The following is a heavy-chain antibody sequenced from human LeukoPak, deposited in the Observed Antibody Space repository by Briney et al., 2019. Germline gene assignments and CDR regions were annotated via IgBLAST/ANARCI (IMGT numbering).Heavy chain of an antibody. CDR3: TRPDPSYWYFDL. J-gene: IGHJ2*01. CDR1: GFTFSGST. V-gene: IGHV3-73*01. CDR2: IRSKANSYAT. Sequence: GGSLKLSCAASGFTFSGSTMHWVLQASGKGLEWVGRIRSKANSYATAYAASVKGRFTISRDDSKNTAYLQMNSLKTEDTAVYYCTRPDPSYWYFDLWGRGTLVTVSS.